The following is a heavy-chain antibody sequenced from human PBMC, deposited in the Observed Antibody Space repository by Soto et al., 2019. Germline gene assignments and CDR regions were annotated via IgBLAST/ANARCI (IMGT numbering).Heavy chain of an antibody. Sequence: VQLVQSGAEVKKPGASVKVSCNASGYTFTNYAMHWVRQAPGQSLEWMGWITGGNGDTKYSQKFQERSTITGDTSASTAYMELSSLRSEDSAVYYCAPSVIVANVTLNWFEPWGQGTLVTVSS. CDR3: APSVIVANVTLNWFEP. CDR1: GYTFTNYA. J-gene: IGHJ5*02. CDR2: ITGGNGDT. V-gene: IGHV1-3*01. D-gene: IGHD3-22*01.